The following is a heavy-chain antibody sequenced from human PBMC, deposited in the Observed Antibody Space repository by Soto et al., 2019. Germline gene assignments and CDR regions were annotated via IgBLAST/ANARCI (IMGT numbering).Heavy chain of an antibody. CDR2: TIPIFGTA. CDR3: ASHGPIGYRYGQLNKNYFAY. CDR1: GVTFSSYD. V-gene: IGHV1-69*12. D-gene: IGHD5-18*01. J-gene: IGHJ4*02. Sequence: QVQLVQSGAEVKKPGSSVKVSCKAAGVTFSSYDSSWVRQAPGQGLELMGGTIPIFGTANYAQKFEGRVTNHADESTSTAYMELSSLRSDDTAVYYCASHGPIGYRYGQLNKNYFAYWCQGTLVTVFS.